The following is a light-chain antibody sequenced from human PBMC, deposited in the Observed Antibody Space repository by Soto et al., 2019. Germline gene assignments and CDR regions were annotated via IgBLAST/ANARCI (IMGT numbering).Light chain of an antibody. V-gene: IGKV1-39*01. CDR1: QSISSY. CDR2: AAS. J-gene: IGKJ1*01. CDR3: QQSYSIPWT. Sequence: DIQMNQSPSTLSASVGCGVTITLRASQSISSYLNWYQQKPGKAPKVLIYAASSLQSGIPSRFSGSGSGTDFTLTISSLQPEDFATYYCQQSYSIPWTFGQGTKVDI.